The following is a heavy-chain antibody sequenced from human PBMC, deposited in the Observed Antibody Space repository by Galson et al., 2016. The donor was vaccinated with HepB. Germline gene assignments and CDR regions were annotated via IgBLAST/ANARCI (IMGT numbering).Heavy chain of an antibody. V-gene: IGHV3-15*07. D-gene: IGHD2-2*01. CDR1: GFTFNNAW. Sequence: SLRLSCAVSGFTFNNAWMNWVRQAPGKGLEWVGRSKSKNDGGAIDYAAPVEGRFTISRDDSRNPVYLQMDSLRADDTAVYCCAILGFCGTTTCNFWGQGTLVTVSS. CDR2: SKSKNDGGAI. CDR3: AILGFCGTTTCNF. J-gene: IGHJ4*02.